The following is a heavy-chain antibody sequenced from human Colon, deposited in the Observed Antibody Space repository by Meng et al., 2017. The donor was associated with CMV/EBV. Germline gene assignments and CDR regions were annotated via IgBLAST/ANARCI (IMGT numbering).Heavy chain of an antibody. Sequence: GESLKISCAASGFTFSSDWMHWVRQLPGKGLVWISTINSDGSDTRYADSVNGRFTISRDNAKNTLFLQMNSLRAEDTAVYFCAGEGEITGGAIDYWGQGTLVTVSS. CDR3: AGEGEITGGAIDY. V-gene: IGHV3-74*01. D-gene: IGHD7-27*01. CDR2: INSDGSDT. J-gene: IGHJ4*02. CDR1: GFTFSSDW.